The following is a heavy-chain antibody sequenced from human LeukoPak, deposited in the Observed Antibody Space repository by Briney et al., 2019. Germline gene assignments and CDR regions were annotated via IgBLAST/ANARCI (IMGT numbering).Heavy chain of an antibody. D-gene: IGHD2-8*01. CDR2: ISGSGSST. J-gene: IGHJ4*02. CDR3: SKAAVPGTKYYLDY. CDR1: GFTFSTYA. V-gene: IGHV3-23*01. Sequence: GGSLRLSCGASGFTFSTYAVNWVRRAPGKGPEWVSAISGSGSSTYYADSVRGRFTISRDSSRNTVYLQMNNLRAEDTALYYCSKAAVPGTKYYLDYWGQGTLVTVSS.